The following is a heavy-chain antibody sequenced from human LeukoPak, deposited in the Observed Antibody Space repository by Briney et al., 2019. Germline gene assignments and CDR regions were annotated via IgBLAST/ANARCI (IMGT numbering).Heavy chain of an antibody. D-gene: IGHD3-3*01. J-gene: IGHJ4*02. V-gene: IGHV3-23*01. Sequence: GGSLRLSCAASGFTFSSYAMSWVRQAPGKGLEWVSAISGSGGSTYYADSAKGRFTISRDNSKNTLYLQMNSLRAEDTAVYYCAKRDFWSGYSRFDYWGQGTLVTVSS. CDR3: AKRDFWSGYSRFDY. CDR1: GFTFSSYA. CDR2: ISGSGGST.